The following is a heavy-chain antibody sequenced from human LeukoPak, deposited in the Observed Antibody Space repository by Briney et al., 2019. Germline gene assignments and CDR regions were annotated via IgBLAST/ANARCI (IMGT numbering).Heavy chain of an antibody. D-gene: IGHD3-22*01. CDR3: ASGYYYDSSGYRTKYYFDY. CDR2: IIPIFGTA. J-gene: IGHJ4*02. V-gene: IGHV1-69*13. CDR1: GGTFSSYA. Sequence: ASVKVSCKASGGTFSSYAIGWVRQAPGQGLEWMGGIIPIFGTANYAQKFQGRVTITADESTSTAYMELSSLRSEDTAVYYCASGYYYDSSGYRTKYYFDYWGQGTLVTVSS.